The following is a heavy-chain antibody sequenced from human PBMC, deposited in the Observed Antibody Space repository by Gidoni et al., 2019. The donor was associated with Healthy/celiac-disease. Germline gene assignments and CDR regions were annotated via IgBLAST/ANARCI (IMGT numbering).Heavy chain of an antibody. Sequence: EVQLVESGGGLVQPGGSLRLSCAASGFTVSRHYMSWVRQAPGKGLEWVSVIYSGGSTYYADSVKGRFTISRDNSKNTLYLQMNSLRAEDTAVYYCAREPGSVDYDFWSGHYYYYYGMDVWGQGTTVTVSS. J-gene: IGHJ6*02. D-gene: IGHD3-3*01. CDR1: GFTVSRHY. CDR2: IYSGGST. CDR3: AREPGSVDYDFWSGHYYYYYGMDV. V-gene: IGHV3-66*01.